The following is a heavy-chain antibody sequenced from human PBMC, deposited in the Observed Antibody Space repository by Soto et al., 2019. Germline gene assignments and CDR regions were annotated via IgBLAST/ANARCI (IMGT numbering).Heavy chain of an antibody. Sequence: GGSLRLSCAASGFTFSSYAMHWVRQAPGKGLEWVAVISYDGSNKYYADSVKGRFIISRDDSKNTLYLQMNSLRAEDTAVYYCARGVDSSGWSRFDYWGQGTLVTVSS. D-gene: IGHD6-19*01. CDR2: ISYDGSNK. CDR1: GFTFSSYA. CDR3: ARGVDSSGWSRFDY. V-gene: IGHV3-30-3*01. J-gene: IGHJ4*02.